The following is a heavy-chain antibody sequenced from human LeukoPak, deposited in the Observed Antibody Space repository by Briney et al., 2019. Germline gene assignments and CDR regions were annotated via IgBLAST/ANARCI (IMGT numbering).Heavy chain of an antibody. Sequence: SETLSLTCTVSGGSISSSSYYWGWIRQPPGKGLEWIGSIYYSGSTYYNPSLKSRVTISVDTSKNQFSLKLSSVTAADTAVYYCARTDIVVVPAANLYYYYYMDVWGKGTTVTISS. D-gene: IGHD2-2*01. CDR3: ARTDIVVVPAANLYYYYYMDV. V-gene: IGHV4-39*07. CDR2: IYYSGST. J-gene: IGHJ6*03. CDR1: GGSISSSSYY.